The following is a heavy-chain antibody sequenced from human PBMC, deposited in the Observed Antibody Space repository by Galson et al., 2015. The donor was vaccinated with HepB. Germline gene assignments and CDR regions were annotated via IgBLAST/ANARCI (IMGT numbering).Heavy chain of an antibody. Sequence: LSLTCTVSGGSISSGSYYWSWIRQPAGKGLEWIGRIYTSGSTNYNPSLKSRVTMSVDTSKNQFSLKLSSVTAADTAVYYCASEALGVITRDLSDWGQGTLVTVSS. CDR2: IYTSGST. D-gene: IGHD3-22*01. V-gene: IGHV4-61*02. CDR3: ASEALGVITRDLSD. J-gene: IGHJ4*02. CDR1: GGSISSGSYY.